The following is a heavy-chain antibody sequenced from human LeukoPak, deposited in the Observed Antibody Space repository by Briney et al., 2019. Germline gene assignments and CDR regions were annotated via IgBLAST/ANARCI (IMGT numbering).Heavy chain of an antibody. Sequence: GESLKISCKGSGYSFTTYWIAWVRQMPGEGLEWMGIIYPPDSDTRYSPSFQGQVTISADKSISTAYLQWSSLKASDTAMYYCARRCYGCADYWGQGTLVTVSS. D-gene: IGHD3-16*01. CDR2: IYPPDSDT. J-gene: IGHJ4*02. V-gene: IGHV5-51*01. CDR3: ARRCYGCADY. CDR1: GYSFTTYW.